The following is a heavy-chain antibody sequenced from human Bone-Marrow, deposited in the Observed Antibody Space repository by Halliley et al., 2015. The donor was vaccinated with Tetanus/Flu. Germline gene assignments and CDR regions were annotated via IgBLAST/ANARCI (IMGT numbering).Heavy chain of an antibody. CDR3: AKSRTAAGTVFDT. CDR2: SSNDGSEE. J-gene: IGHJ5*02. Sequence: AASGFSFSFYGINWVRQAPGKGLEWVAYSSNDGSEEFYADSVKGRFTISRDTSRSTVSLQPNSLTADDTGLYYCAKSRTAAGTVFDTWGQGTLVTVSS. D-gene: IGHD1-1*01. V-gene: IGHV3-30*18. CDR1: GFSFSFYG.